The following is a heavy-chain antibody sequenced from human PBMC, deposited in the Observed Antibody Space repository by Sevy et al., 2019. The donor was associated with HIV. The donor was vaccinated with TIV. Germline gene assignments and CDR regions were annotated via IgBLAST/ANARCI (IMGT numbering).Heavy chain of an antibody. J-gene: IGHJ5*02. D-gene: IGHD6-13*01. CDR3: AREGSSWAGWFDP. CDR1: GGSISSGSYY. CDR2: FYTSGST. Sequence: SETLSLTCTVSGGSISSGSYYWSWIRQPAGKGLEWIGRFYTSGSTNYNPSLKSRVTISVDTSNNQFSLKLSSVTAADTAVYYCAREGSSWAGWFDPWGQRTLVTVSS. V-gene: IGHV4-61*02.